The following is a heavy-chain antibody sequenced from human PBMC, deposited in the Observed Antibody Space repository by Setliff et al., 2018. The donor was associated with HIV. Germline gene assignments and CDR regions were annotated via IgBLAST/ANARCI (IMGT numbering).Heavy chain of an antibody. D-gene: IGHD5-18*01. CDR3: AKEGREIQLWSTSYFDY. Sequence: PGGSLRLSCAASGFIFSSYAMNWVRQAPGKGLEWVSAISGSGGSTYYADSVKGRFTISRDNSKNTLYLQMNSLRAEDTAVYYCAKEGREIQLWSTSYFDYWGQGTLVTVSS. J-gene: IGHJ4*02. V-gene: IGHV3-23*01. CDR2: ISGSGGST. CDR1: GFIFSSYA.